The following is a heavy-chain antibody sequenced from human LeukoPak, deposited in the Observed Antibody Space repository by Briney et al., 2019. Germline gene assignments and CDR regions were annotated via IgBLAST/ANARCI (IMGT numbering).Heavy chain of an antibody. V-gene: IGHV3-20*04. CDR1: AFTFEDYG. D-gene: IGHD4-11*01. Sequence: PGGSLRLSCAASAFTFEDYGVSWVPQAPGEGLECVSGINWNGGSTGYADSVKGRFTNSRDNVKISMYLQMNSLRAEDTALYYCARDGADYSNVRGYYYYYMDVWGKGTTVTVSS. CDR2: INWNGGST. J-gene: IGHJ6*03. CDR3: ARDGADYSNVRGYYYYYMDV.